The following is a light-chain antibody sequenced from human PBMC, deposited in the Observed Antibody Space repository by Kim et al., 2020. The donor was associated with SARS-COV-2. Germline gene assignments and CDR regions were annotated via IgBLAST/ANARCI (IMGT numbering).Light chain of an antibody. Sequence: IVLTQSPGTLSLSPGERATLSCRASQSVRNNYFAWYQQKPGQTPRLLIHAASSRATDIPDRFSGSGSGTDFTLTISRLEPEDFGVFYCQQYGSAPNTFGQGTTLEI. V-gene: IGKV3-20*01. CDR2: AAS. CDR3: QQYGSAPNT. CDR1: QSVRNNY. J-gene: IGKJ2*01.